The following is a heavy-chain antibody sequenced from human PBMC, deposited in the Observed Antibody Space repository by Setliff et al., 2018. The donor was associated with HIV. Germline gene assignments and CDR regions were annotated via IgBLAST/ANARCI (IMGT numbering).Heavy chain of an antibody. J-gene: IGHJ6*02. CDR3: ARELIAVAGEPDYYGMDV. Sequence: PGGSLRLSCAASGFTFSSYAMHWVRQAPGKGLEWVAVISYDGSNKYYADSVKGRFTISRDNSKNTLYLQMNSLRAEDTAVYYCARELIAVAGEPDYYGMDVWGQGTTVTVSS. CDR2: ISYDGSNK. V-gene: IGHV3-30-3*01. CDR1: GFTFSSYA. D-gene: IGHD6-19*01.